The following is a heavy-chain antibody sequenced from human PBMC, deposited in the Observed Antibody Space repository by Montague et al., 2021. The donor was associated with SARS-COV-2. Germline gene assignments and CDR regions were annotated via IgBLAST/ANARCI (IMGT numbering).Heavy chain of an antibody. CDR3: ARPQQQLAFDY. D-gene: IGHD6-13*01. CDR1: GGSLSSRSYY. J-gene: IGHJ4*02. CDR2: FFYSGST. V-gene: IGHV4-39*01. Sequence: SETLSLTCTVSGGSLSSRSYYWVWIPHPPGQGLEWDGSFFYSGSTYYNPSLKSRVTISVDTSKNQFSLKLSSVTAADTAVYYCARPQQQLAFDYWGQGTLVTVSS.